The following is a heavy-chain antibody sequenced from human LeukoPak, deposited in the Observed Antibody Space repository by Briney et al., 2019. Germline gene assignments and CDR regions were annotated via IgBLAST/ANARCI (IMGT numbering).Heavy chain of an antibody. D-gene: IGHD2-15*01. CDR1: GGSISSYY. CDR2: IYTTGST. CDR3: ARDCSGGSCYSPSWWFDP. V-gene: IGHV4-4*07. Sequence: ASETLSLTCTVSGGSISSYYWSWIRQPAGKGLEWIGRIYTTGSTNYNPSLKSRVTMSVATSKNQFSLKLSSVTAADTAVYYCARDCSGGSCYSPSWWFDPWGQGTLVTVSS. J-gene: IGHJ5*02.